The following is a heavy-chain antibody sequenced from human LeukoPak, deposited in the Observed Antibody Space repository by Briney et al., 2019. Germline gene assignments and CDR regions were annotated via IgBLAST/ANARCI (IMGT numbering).Heavy chain of an antibody. J-gene: IGHJ4*02. V-gene: IGHV1-46*01. D-gene: IGHD6-25*01. Sequence: GASVKVSCKASGYTFTSYYMHWMRQAPGQGPEWMGIINPRGGGTDYSHKFQDRLTMTSDTSTSTVYMELNSLRSEDTAVYFCARVGVTAATADYWGQGTLVTVSS. CDR2: INPRGGGT. CDR3: ARVGVTAATADY. CDR1: GYTFTSYY.